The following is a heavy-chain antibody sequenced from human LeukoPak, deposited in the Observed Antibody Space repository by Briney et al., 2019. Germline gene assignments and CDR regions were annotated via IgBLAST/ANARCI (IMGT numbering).Heavy chain of an antibody. V-gene: IGHV4-39*01. CDR3: ARPVTYDFWSGYPNWFDP. D-gene: IGHD3-3*01. Sequence: SETLSLTCTVSGGSISSSSYYWGWIRQPPGKGLEWIGSIYYSGSTYYNPSLKSRVTISVDTSKNQISLKLSSVTAADTAVYYCARPVTYDFWSGYPNWFDPWGQGTLVTVSS. J-gene: IGHJ5*02. CDR1: GGSISSSSYY. CDR2: IYYSGST.